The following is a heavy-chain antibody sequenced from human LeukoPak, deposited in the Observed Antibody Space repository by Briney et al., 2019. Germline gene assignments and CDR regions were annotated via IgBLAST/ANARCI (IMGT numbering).Heavy chain of an antibody. CDR2: ISYSGST. V-gene: IGHV4-59*01. Sequence: PSETLSLTCTVSGGSISSYYWSWIWQPPGKGLEWIGYISYSGSTNYNPSLKSRVTISVDTSKNQFSLKLRSVTAADTAVYYCARDRGNSGAAYFDYWGQGTLVTVSS. CDR1: GGSISSYY. D-gene: IGHD4-23*01. CDR3: ARDRGNSGAAYFDY. J-gene: IGHJ4*02.